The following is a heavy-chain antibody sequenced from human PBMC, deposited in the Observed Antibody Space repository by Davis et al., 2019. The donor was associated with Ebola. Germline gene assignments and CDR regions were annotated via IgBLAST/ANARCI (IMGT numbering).Heavy chain of an antibody. Sequence: MPSETLSLTCAVYGGSFSGYYWSWIRQPPGKGLEWIGEINHSGSTNYNPSLKSRVTISVDTSKSQFSLNLSSVTAADTAVYYCARLASRGWDTKYWYFDLWGRGTLITVSS. CDR1: GGSFSGYY. CDR3: ARLASRGWDTKYWYFDL. D-gene: IGHD6-19*01. CDR2: INHSGST. J-gene: IGHJ2*01. V-gene: IGHV4-34*01.